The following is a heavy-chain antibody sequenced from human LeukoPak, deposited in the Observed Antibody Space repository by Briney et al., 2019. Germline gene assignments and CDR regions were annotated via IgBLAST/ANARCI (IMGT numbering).Heavy chain of an antibody. CDR3: AREPKDSSSWYYFDY. J-gene: IGHJ4*02. V-gene: IGHV4-4*02. CDR2: IYHSGST. D-gene: IGHD6-13*01. Sequence: PSETLSLTCAVSGGSISSSNWWSWVRPPPGKGLEWIGEIYHSGSTNYNPSLKSRVTISVDKSKNQFSLKLSSVTAADTAVYYCAREPKDSSSWYYFDYWGQGTLVTVSS. CDR1: GGSISSSNW.